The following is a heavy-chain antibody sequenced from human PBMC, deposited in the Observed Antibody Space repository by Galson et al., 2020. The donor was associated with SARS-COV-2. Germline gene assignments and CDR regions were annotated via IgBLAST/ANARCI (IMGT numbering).Heavy chain of an antibody. CDR2: ISAYNGNT. CDR3: ARAPRRIQLWDHYYGMDV. V-gene: IGHV1-18*04. D-gene: IGHD5-18*01. J-gene: IGHJ6*02. CDR1: GYTFTSYG. Sequence: ASVKVSCMASGYTFTSYGISWVRQAPGQGLEWMGWISAYNGNTNYAQKLQGRVTMTTDTSTSTAYMELSSLRSEDTAVYYCARAPRRIQLWDHYYGMDVWGQGTTVTVSS.